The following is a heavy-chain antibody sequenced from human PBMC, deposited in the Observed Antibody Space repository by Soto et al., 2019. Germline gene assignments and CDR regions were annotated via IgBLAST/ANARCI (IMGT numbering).Heavy chain of an antibody. D-gene: IGHD3-3*01. CDR3: AKDGYDFWSGYYTKVDYYMDV. Sequence: QVQLVESGGGVVQPGRSLRLSCAASGFTFSSYGMHWVRQAPGKGLEWVAVISYDGSNKYYADSVKGRFTISRDNSTNTLYLQMNSLRAEDTAVYYCAKDGYDFWSGYYTKVDYYMDVWGKGTTVTVSS. CDR1: GFTFSSYG. J-gene: IGHJ6*03. V-gene: IGHV3-30*18. CDR2: ISYDGSNK.